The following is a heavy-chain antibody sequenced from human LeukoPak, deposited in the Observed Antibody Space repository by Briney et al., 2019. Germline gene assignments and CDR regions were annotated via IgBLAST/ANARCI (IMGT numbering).Heavy chain of an antibody. CDR3: ARDGNGYCSGGSCYACPDY. CDR2: ISGSGGST. V-gene: IGHV3-23*01. Sequence: GGSLRLSCAASGFTFSSYAMSWVRQAPGKGLEWVSAISGSGGSTYYADSVKGRFTISRDNAKNSLFLQMNSLRAEDTAVYYCARDGNGYCSGGSCYACPDYWGQGTLVTVSS. CDR1: GFTFSSYA. J-gene: IGHJ4*02. D-gene: IGHD2-15*01.